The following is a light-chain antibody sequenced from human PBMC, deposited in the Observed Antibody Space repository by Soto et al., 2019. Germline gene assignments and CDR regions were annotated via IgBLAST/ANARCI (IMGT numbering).Light chain of an antibody. CDR3: QQRSNWPPGDLT. J-gene: IGKJ4*01. CDR1: QSVSSY. V-gene: IGKV3-11*01. Sequence: EIVLTQSPATLSLSPAERATLSCRASQSVSSYLAWYQQKPGQAPRLLIYDASNRATGIPARFSGSGSGTDFTLTISSLEPEDFAVYYCQQRSNWPPGDLTFGGGTKVEIK. CDR2: DAS.